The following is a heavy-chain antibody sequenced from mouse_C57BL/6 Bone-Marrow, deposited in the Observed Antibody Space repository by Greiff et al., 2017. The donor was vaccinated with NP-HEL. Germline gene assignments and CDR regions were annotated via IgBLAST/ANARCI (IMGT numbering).Heavy chain of an antibody. CDR1: GYTFTDYY. J-gene: IGHJ3*01. CDR2: INPYNGGT. Sequence: VQLQQSGPVLVKPGASVKMSCKASGYTFTDYYMNWVKQSHGKSLEWIGVINPYNGGTSYNQKFKGKATLTVDKSSSTAYMELNSLTSGDSAVYYCARRDYSNYPFAYGGQGTLVTVSA. D-gene: IGHD2-5*01. V-gene: IGHV1-19*01. CDR3: ARRDYSNYPFAY.